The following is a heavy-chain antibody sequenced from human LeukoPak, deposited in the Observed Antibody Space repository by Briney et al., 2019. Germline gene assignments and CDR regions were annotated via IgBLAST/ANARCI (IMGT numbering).Heavy chain of an antibody. J-gene: IGHJ4*02. Sequence: SETLSLTCAVSGGAISGYYWSWIRQPPGKGLEWIGYIYYSGSTNYNPSLKSRVTISVDTSKNQFSLKLSSVTAADTAVYYCARGRFNLDSWGQGTLVTVSS. D-gene: IGHD3-10*01. CDR1: GGAISGYY. CDR2: IYYSGST. V-gene: IGHV4-59*01. CDR3: ARGRFNLDS.